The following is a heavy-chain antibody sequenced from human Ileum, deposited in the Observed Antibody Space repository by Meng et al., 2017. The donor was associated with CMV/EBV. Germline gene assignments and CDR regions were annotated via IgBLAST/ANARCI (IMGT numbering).Heavy chain of an antibody. Sequence: ASVKVSCKASVYTFTSYYIHWVRQAPGQGLEWMGLINPNVATISYAQKFQGRVTLTRDTSTNTVYMELSSLRYEDTAVYYCARYCSSTSCYNYGMDVWGQGTTVTVSS. CDR2: INPNVATI. D-gene: IGHD2-2*02. J-gene: IGHJ6*02. CDR1: VYTFTSYY. CDR3: ARYCSSTSCYNYGMDV. V-gene: IGHV1-46*01.